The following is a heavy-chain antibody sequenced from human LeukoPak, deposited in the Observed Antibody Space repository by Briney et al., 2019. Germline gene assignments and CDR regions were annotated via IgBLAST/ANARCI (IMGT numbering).Heavy chain of an antibody. Sequence: PETLSLTCTVSGGSISSSSYYWGWIRQPPGKGLEWIGSIYYSGSTYYNPSLKSRVTISVDTSKNQFSLKLSSVTAADTAVYYCVSGSYFEFDHYWGQGTLVTVSS. CDR2: IYYSGST. V-gene: IGHV4-39*01. J-gene: IGHJ4*02. D-gene: IGHD3-10*01. CDR1: GGSISSSSYY. CDR3: VSGSYFEFDHY.